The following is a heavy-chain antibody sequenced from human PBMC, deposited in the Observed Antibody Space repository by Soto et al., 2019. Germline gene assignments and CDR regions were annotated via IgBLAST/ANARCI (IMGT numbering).Heavy chain of an antibody. CDR2: VFPDDSDV. CDR3: ARHLTGDLGRGMDV. V-gene: IGHV5-51*01. J-gene: IGHJ6*02. D-gene: IGHD7-27*01. CDR1: GYTFTRYW. Sequence: VESLKISCKGSGYTFTRYWICCVRQKAGKGLELMGIVFPDDSDVRYSPSSQGQVTISADKSINTAYLHWSALKASDTAMYYCARHLTGDLGRGMDVWGQGTTVTVSS.